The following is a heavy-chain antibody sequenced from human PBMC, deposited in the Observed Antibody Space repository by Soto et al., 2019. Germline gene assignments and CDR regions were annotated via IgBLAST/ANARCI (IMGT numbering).Heavy chain of an antibody. D-gene: IGHD3-16*01. Sequence: EVQLVESGGGLVQPGGSLRVSGAASGFTFSSYSINWVRQAPGKGLEWVSYISGSSTIYYADSVKGRFTISRDNAKNSLYLQMNSLRDEDTAVYYCARVGLGLFGMDVWGQGTTVTVSS. J-gene: IGHJ6*02. CDR1: GFTFSSYS. V-gene: IGHV3-48*02. CDR3: ARVGLGLFGMDV. CDR2: ISGSSTI.